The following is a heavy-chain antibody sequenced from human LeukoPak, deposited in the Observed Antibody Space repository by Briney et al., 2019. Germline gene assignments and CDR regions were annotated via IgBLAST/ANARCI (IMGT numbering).Heavy chain of an antibody. Sequence: GGSLRLSCAASGFTFSSYAMHWVRQAPGKGLEWVAVISYDGSNKYYADSVKGRFTISRDNSKNTLYLQMNSLRAEDTAVYYCAKGSLKWERRVYFDYWGQGTLVTVSS. J-gene: IGHJ4*02. CDR1: GFTFSSYA. CDR2: ISYDGSNK. CDR3: AKGSLKWERRVYFDY. V-gene: IGHV3-30*04. D-gene: IGHD1-26*01.